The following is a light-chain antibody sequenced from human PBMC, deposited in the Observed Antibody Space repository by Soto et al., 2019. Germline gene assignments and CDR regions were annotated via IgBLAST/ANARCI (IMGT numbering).Light chain of an antibody. Sequence: DIVMTQSPDSLAVSLGERATINCKSSQSVLYSSNNKNYLAWYQQQPGQPPKLLIYWASTRESGVPDRFSGGGSGTDFTLTISSLQAEDVAVYYCQQYYSTPNTFGQGTKLEIK. CDR3: QQYYSTPNT. V-gene: IGKV4-1*01. CDR1: QSVLYSSNNKNY. CDR2: WAS. J-gene: IGKJ2*01.